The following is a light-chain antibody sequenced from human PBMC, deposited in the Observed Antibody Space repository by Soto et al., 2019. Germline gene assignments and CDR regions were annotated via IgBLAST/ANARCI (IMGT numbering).Light chain of an antibody. J-gene: IGKJ1*01. CDR3: QQYDDWPPT. Sequence: EIVLMQSPATLSVSPGERATLFCRASQSVSSDLAWYQQKPGQAPRLLIYAASTRASGFPARFSGSGSGTEFTLTINSLQSEYFAVYYCQQYDDWPPTFGQGTRVEIK. CDR2: AAS. CDR1: QSVSSD. V-gene: IGKV3-15*01.